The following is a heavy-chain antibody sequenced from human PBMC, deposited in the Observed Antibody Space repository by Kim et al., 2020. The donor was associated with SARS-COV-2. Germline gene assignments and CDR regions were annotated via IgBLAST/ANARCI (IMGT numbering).Heavy chain of an antibody. Sequence: TNYNPSLKSRVTISVDTSKNQFALKLSSVTAADTAVYYCARSYLYGDFDYWGQGTLVTVSS. V-gene: IGHV4-59*01. CDR2: T. CDR3: ARSYLYGDFDY. D-gene: IGHD4-17*01. J-gene: IGHJ4*02.